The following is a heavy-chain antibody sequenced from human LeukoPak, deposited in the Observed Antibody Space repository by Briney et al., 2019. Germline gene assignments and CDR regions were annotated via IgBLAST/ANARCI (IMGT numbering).Heavy chain of an antibody. CDR1: GYTFSSYG. Sequence: ASVKVSCKASGYTFSSYGITWVRQAPGQGLEWMGWIGAYNGNTNYAQKLQGRVTMTTDTSTSTAYMELRSLRSDDTAVYYCARVSRSLPAAMPASYYYYGMDVWGQGTTVTVSS. CDR3: ARVSRSLPAAMPASYYYYGMDV. J-gene: IGHJ6*02. V-gene: IGHV1-18*01. CDR2: IGAYNGNT. D-gene: IGHD2-2*01.